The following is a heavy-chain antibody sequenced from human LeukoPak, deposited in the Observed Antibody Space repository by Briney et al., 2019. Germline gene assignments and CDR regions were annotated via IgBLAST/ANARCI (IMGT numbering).Heavy chain of an antibody. CDR1: GFTFSSHG. CDR2: ISIGGDTT. CDR3: AKEIRPNDC. Sequence: GGSLRLSCAASGFTFSSHGMCWVRQAPGRGLEWVSSISIGGDTTYSDSVKGRFTISRDNSKNTLYLQLDSLRAEGTPIYYCAKEIRPNDCWGQGTLVTVSS. J-gene: IGHJ4*02. V-gene: IGHV3-23*01. D-gene: IGHD4-17*01.